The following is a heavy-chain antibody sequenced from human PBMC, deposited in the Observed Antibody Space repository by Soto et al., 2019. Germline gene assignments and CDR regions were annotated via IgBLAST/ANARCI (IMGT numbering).Heavy chain of an antibody. CDR2: IKQDGSEK. J-gene: IGHJ6*02. D-gene: IGHD2-15*01. CDR3: ARADCTGAYCYSWPFNYGVDV. CDR1: GFTFSSYG. V-gene: IGHV3-7*01. Sequence: GGSLGLSFAGSGFTFSSYGMSGVRQAPGKGLEWVANIKQDGSEKYYVDSVKGRFTISRDNDKNSLYLQMNSLRAEDTAVYYCARADCTGAYCYSWPFNYGVDVWGQGTTVTVSS.